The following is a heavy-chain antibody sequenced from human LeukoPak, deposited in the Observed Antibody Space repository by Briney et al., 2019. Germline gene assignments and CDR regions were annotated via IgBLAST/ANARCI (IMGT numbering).Heavy chain of an antibody. D-gene: IGHD2-2*01. CDR3: ARALLRYCSSTSCYWFDP. Sequence: SVKVSCKASGGTFSSYVISWVRQAPGQGLEWMGGIIPIFGTAHYAQKFQGRVTITADESTSTAYMELSSLRSEDTAVYYCARALLRYCSSTSCYWFDPWGQGTLVTVSS. J-gene: IGHJ5*02. CDR1: GGTFSSYV. V-gene: IGHV1-69*01. CDR2: IIPIFGTA.